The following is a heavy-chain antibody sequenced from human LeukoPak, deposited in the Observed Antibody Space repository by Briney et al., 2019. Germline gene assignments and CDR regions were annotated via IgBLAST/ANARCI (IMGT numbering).Heavy chain of an antibody. Sequence: SGPTLVNPQQTLTLTWTLSGFSLSTSGMRVSWIRQPRGKALEWLARLDWDDDKFYSTSLKTRLTDAKDSSKNQVVLTMTNMDPVDPATYYCARTPGSGAAGLAFFDYWGQGTLVTVSS. CDR2: LDWDDDK. CDR1: GFSLSTSGMR. V-gene: IGHV2-70*04. J-gene: IGHJ4*02. D-gene: IGHD3/OR15-3a*01. CDR3: ARTPGSGAAGLAFFDY.